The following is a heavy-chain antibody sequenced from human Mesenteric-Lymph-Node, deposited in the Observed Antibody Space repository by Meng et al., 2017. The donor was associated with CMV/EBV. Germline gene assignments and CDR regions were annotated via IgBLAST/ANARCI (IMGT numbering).Heavy chain of an antibody. D-gene: IGHD2-15*01. CDR2: IRYDGSSQ. CDR3: ARRIRVGYGMDV. Sequence: GGSLRLSCAASGFTFSRHGMHWVRQAPGKGLEWMAFIRYDGSSQYYADSVKGRFTISRDNSKNTVYLQMNSLRGEDTALYYCARRIRVGYGMDVWGQGTTVTVSS. V-gene: IGHV3-30*02. J-gene: IGHJ6*02. CDR1: GFTFSRHG.